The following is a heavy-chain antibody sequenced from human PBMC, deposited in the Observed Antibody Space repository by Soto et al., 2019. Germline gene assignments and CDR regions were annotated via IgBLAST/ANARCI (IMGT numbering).Heavy chain of an antibody. V-gene: IGHV4-31*03. CDR3: ARDGAGAYGLGWFDP. CDR2: IYHNGRT. J-gene: IGHJ5*02. CDR1: GDSISRGGYY. Sequence: QVQLQESGPGLVKPSQTLSLTCTVSGDSISRGGYYWNWNRQHPRKGLEWIGYIYHNGRTNYNPSIKSRVTISVDTSKNQLSLKLSNVTAADTAVYYCARDGAGAYGLGWFDPWGQGILVTVSS. D-gene: IGHD2-21*01.